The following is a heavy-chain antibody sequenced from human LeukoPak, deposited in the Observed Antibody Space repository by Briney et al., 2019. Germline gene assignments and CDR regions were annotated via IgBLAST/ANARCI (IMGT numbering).Heavy chain of an antibody. CDR3: ARNTPDFGTHQRFDP. Sequence: PSQTLSLTCAISGDSVSSNSASWNWIRQSPSRGLEWLGRTYYRSKWYNDYAVSVKGRIIINPDTSKNQFSLQLNSLTPEDTAVYYCARNTPDFGTHQRFDPWGQGTLVTVSS. CDR1: GDSVSSNSAS. V-gene: IGHV6-1*01. D-gene: IGHD3-10*01. CDR2: TYYRSKWYN. J-gene: IGHJ5*02.